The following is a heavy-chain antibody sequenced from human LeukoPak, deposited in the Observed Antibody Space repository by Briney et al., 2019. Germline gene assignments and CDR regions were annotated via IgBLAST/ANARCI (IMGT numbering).Heavy chain of an antibody. Sequence: GGSLRLSCAASGFTFSTYAMTWVRQAPGKGLEWVSAVRASGGDTYYTDSVKGRFTISRDNSKNTLYLQMNSLRVDDTAVYYCARGPYGGYVGERYWGQGTLVTVSS. J-gene: IGHJ4*02. D-gene: IGHD4-17*01. CDR2: VRASGGDT. V-gene: IGHV3-23*01. CDR3: ARGPYGGYVGERY. CDR1: GFTFSTYA.